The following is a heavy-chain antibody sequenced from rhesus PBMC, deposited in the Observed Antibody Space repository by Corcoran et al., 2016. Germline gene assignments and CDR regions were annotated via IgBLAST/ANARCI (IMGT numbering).Heavy chain of an antibody. CDR1: GYTFTSYY. CDR2: INPSNGNT. V-gene: IGHV1-200*01. D-gene: IGHD2-21*01. J-gene: IGHJ4*01. CDR3: ARDGFTPGSDFDY. Sequence: QVQLVQSGAEVKKPGTSVKLSCKASGYTFTSYYINWVRQAPGQGLEWMGWINPSNGNTGYAQKVQGRVNMTRDTSTNTAYMELNSLRSEDTAVYYCARDGFTPGSDFDYWGQGVLVTVSS.